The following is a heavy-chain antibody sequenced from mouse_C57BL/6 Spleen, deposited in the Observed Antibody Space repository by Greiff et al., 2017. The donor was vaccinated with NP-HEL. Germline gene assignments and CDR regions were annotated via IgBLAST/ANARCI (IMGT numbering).Heavy chain of an antibody. CDR1: GYTFTSYW. D-gene: IGHD2-5*01. Sequence: VQLQQPGAELVKPGASVKLSCKASGYTFTSYWMHWVKQRPGQGLEWIGMIHPNSGSTNYNEKFKSKATLTVDKSSSTAYRQLSSLTSEDSAVYYCARSGYSNYEAMDYWGQGTSVTVSS. CDR2: IHPNSGST. J-gene: IGHJ4*01. CDR3: ARSGYSNYEAMDY. V-gene: IGHV1-64*01.